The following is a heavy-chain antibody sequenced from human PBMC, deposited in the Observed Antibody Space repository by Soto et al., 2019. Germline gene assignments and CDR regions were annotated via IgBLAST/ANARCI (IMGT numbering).Heavy chain of an antibody. V-gene: IGHV1-69*02. Sequence: QVQLVQSGAEVKKPGSSVKVSCKASGGTFSSYTISWVRQAPGQGLEWMGRIIPILGIANYAQKFQGRVTITADKATGTAYMELSSLRSEDTAVYYCASSYYYGSGSLAYWGQGPLVTVSS. D-gene: IGHD3-10*01. CDR1: GGTFSSYT. J-gene: IGHJ4*02. CDR2: IIPILGIA. CDR3: ASSYYYGSGSLAY.